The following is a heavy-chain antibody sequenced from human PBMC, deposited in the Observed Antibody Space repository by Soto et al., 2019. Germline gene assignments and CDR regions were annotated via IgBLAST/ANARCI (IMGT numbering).Heavy chain of an antibody. CDR1: GFSIRNVY. CDR3: ARAHATHLQFEY. CDR2: IFHSGNA. D-gene: IGHD2-2*01. J-gene: IGHJ4*01. V-gene: IGHV4-59*01. Sequence: PAATXPLTCAFSGFSIRNVYLIWIRQPPGKRLEWIGFIFHSGNANYKPSLKSRVTLSIDTYKSQFSMSLDSVTAADTPVYFCARAHATHLQFEYWGLGTLVTVSS.